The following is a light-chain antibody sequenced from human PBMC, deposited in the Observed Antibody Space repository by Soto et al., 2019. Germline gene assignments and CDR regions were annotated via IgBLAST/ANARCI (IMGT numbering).Light chain of an antibody. V-gene: IGKV1-5*01. J-gene: IGKJ2*01. CDR2: DAS. CDR1: QTISTL. Sequence: IQMPQSPSTLSAPVGDRVTITCQASQTISTLLAWFQHKPGKAPNLLIYDASNLESGVPSRFSGSGSGTEFTLTISSLQSDDSATYFCQQYSHLVTFGQGTKLEIK. CDR3: QQYSHLVT.